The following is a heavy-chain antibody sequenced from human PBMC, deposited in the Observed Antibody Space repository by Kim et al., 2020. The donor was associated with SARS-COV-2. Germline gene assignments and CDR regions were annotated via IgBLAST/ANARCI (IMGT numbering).Heavy chain of an antibody. V-gene: IGHV3-74*01. CDR1: GFTFSSYW. Sequence: GGSLRLSCAASGFTFSSYWMHWVRQAPGKGLVWVSRINSDGSSTSYADSVKGRFTISRDNAKNTLYLQMNSLRAEDTAVYYCARDGDMITFVGVIVIPRMPDYWGQGTLVTVSS. D-gene: IGHD3-16*02. CDR2: INSDGSST. CDR3: ARDGDMITFVGVIVIPRMPDY. J-gene: IGHJ4*02.